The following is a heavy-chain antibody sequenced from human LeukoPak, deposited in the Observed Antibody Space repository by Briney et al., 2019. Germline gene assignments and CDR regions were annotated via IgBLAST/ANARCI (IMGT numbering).Heavy chain of an antibody. CDR3: AIAEYAGIVRANAAFDI. J-gene: IGHJ3*02. V-gene: IGHV1-69*13. CDR2: IIPIFGTA. D-gene: IGHD1-26*01. Sequence: GASVKVSCKASGYTFTSHFMHWVRQAPGQGLEWMGGIIPIFGTANYAQKFQGRVTITADESTSTAYMELSSLRSEDTAVYYCAIAEYAGIVRANAAFDIWGQGTMVTVSS. CDR1: GYTFTSHF.